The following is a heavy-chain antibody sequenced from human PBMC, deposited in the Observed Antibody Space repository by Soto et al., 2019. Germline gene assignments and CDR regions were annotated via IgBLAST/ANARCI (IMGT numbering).Heavy chain of an antibody. CDR1: NYKFSSYG. CDR2: ISGYNGDT. CDR3: ARDLVRFLECSDAFDI. V-gene: IGHV1-18*01. J-gene: IGHJ3*02. D-gene: IGHD3-3*01. Sequence: QVQLIQSGAEVKKPGASVKVSCKASNYKFSSYGISWVRQAPGQGLEWMGWISGYNGDTNYVQKFQGRVTMTTDTSTSTAYMELRSLRPDDTAVYYCARDLVRFLECSDAFDIWGQGTMVTVSS.